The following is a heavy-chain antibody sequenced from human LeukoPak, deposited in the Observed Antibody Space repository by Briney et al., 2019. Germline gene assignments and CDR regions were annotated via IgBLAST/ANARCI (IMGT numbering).Heavy chain of an antibody. D-gene: IGHD3-10*01. Sequence: PGGSLRLSCAASGFTVSSNYMSWVRQAPGKGLEWVAVIYSGGSTYYADSVKGRFTISRDNSKNTLYLQMNSLRPEDTAVYYCARDTRNYYGSGSYPDYWGQGTLVTVSS. CDR3: ARDTRNYYGSGSYPDY. CDR1: GFTVSSNY. J-gene: IGHJ4*02. V-gene: IGHV3-66*01. CDR2: IYSGGST.